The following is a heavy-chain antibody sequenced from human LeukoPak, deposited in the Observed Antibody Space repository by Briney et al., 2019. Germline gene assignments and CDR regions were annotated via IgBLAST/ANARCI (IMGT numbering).Heavy chain of an antibody. CDR1: GVTFSSYG. V-gene: IGHV3-30*03. Sequence: GGSLRLSCAVSGVTFSSYGMQWVRQAPGKGLEWMASISHDGSEIHYADSVKGRFTISRDNSKNTLFLQMNSLRTEDTALYFCTIDYCTKCYSYLDFWGQGTLVTVSS. CDR2: ISHDGSEI. CDR3: TIDYCTKCYSYLDF. D-gene: IGHD2-21*01. J-gene: IGHJ4*02.